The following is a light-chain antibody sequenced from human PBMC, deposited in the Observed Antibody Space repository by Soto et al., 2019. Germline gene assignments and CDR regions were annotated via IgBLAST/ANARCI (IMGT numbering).Light chain of an antibody. CDR3: QQYNTSSYT. J-gene: IGKJ2*01. CDR1: QSISNW. Sequence: DIQMTQSPSTLSSSVGDRVTITCRASQSISNWLACYQQRPGEAPKLLMYDASTLENWVPSRFSGSGSGTEFTLTISGLRPDDFATYYCQQYNTSSYTFGQGTKLEIK. CDR2: DAS. V-gene: IGKV1-5*01.